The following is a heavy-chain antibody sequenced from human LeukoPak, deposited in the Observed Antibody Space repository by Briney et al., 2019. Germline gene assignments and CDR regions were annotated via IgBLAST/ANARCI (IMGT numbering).Heavy chain of an antibody. D-gene: IGHD3-9*01. CDR2: IYYSGST. CDR1: GGSISSYY. CDR3: ARGDVLRYFDWLPTFDI. Sequence: SETLSLTCTVSGGSISSYYWSWIRQPPGKGLEWIGYIYYSGSTNYNPSLKSRVTISVDTSKNQFSLKLSSVTAADTAVYYCARGDVLRYFDWLPTFDIWGQGTMVTVSS. V-gene: IGHV4-59*08. J-gene: IGHJ3*02.